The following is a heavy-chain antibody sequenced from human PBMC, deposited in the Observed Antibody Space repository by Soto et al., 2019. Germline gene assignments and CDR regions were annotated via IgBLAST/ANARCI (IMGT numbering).Heavy chain of an antibody. Sequence: SETLSLTCTVSGGSISNYYWSWIRQPPGKGLEWIGYIYYSGSTNYNPSLKSRVTISVDTSKNQFSLKLSSVTAADTAVYYCARAGAATLSHYWGQGTLVTVS. CDR3: ARAGAATLSHY. J-gene: IGHJ4*02. CDR2: IYYSGST. D-gene: IGHD2-15*01. V-gene: IGHV4-59*01. CDR1: GGSISNYY.